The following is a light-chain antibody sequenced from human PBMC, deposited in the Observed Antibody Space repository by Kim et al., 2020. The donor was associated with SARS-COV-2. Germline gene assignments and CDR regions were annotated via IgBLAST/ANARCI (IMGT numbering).Light chain of an antibody. CDR2: QDS. Sequence: SYELTQPPSVSVSPGQTANITCSGDKLGDKYACWYQQKPGQSPVLVIYQDSKRPSGIPERFSGSNSGNTATLTISGTQAMDEADYYCQAWDSSTHVVFGGGTQLTVL. J-gene: IGLJ2*01. V-gene: IGLV3-1*01. CDR1: KLGDKY. CDR3: QAWDSSTHVV.